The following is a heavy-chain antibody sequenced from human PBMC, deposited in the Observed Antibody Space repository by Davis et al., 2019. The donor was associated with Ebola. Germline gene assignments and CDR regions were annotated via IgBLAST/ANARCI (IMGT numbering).Heavy chain of an antibody. J-gene: IGHJ6*02. CDR2: INPSGGST. Sequence: ASVTVSCKASGYTFTGHYMHWVRQAPGQGLEWMGIINPSGGSTSYAQKFQGRVTMTRDTSTSTVYMELSSLRSEDTAVYYCARRGFRRMHGTYYYYYGMDVWGQGTTVTVSS. CDR1: GYTFTGHY. D-gene: IGHD1-14*01. V-gene: IGHV1-46*01. CDR3: ARRGFRRMHGTYYYYYGMDV.